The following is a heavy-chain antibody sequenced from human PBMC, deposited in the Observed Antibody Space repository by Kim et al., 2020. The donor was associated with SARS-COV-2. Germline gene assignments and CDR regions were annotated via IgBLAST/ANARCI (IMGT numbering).Heavy chain of an antibody. J-gene: IGHJ4*02. V-gene: IGHV3-48*02. CDR2: STGSRTI. Sequence: STGSRTIYYADSVKGRFTISRDNAKNSLYLQMNSLRDEDTAVYYCATDRTYWGQGTLDTVSS. CDR3: ATDRTY.